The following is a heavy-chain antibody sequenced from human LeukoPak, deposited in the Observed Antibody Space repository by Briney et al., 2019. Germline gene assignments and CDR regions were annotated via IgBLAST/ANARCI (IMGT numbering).Heavy chain of an antibody. J-gene: IGHJ6*03. Sequence: GESLKISCEASGFSFSDYWIGWVRQLPGKALEWMGIIHAGDSDSRCSTSFQGQVIISADKSINTAYLQWSSLKASDTAVYYCARRQAYRSRGILYYYMDVWGKGTAVTVSS. V-gene: IGHV5-51*01. CDR2: IHAGDSDS. CDR1: GFSFSDYW. CDR3: ARRQAYRSRGILYYYMDV. D-gene: IGHD6-13*01.